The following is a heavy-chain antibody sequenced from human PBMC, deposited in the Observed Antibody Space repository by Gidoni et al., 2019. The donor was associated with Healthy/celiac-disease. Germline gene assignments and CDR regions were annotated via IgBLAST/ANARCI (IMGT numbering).Heavy chain of an antibody. J-gene: IGHJ6*02. CDR2: ISYDGSNK. CDR1: GFTFSSYG. D-gene: IGHD5-18*01. CDR3: AKETDTGGMDV. V-gene: IGHV3-30*18. Sequence: QVQLVESGGGVVQPGRSLRLSCAASGFTFSSYGMHWVRQAPGKGLEWVAVISYDGSNKYYADSVKGRFTISRDNSKNTLYLQMNSLRAEDTAVYYCAKETDTGGMDVWGQGTTVTVSS.